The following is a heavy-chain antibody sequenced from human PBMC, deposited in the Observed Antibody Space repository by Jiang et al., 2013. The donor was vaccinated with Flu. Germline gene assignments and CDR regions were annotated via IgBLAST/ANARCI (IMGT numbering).Heavy chain of an antibody. CDR2: TYYRSKWYN. Sequence: SRGLEWLGRTYYRSKWYNDYAVSVKSRITINPDTSKNQFSLQLNSVTPEDTAVYYCARGSVGAFDYWGQGTLVTVSS. D-gene: IGHD3-16*01. V-gene: IGHV6-1*01. J-gene: IGHJ4*02. CDR3: ARGSVGAFDY.